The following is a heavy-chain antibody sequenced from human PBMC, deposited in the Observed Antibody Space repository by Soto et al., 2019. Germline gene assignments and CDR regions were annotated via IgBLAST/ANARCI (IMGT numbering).Heavy chain of an antibody. CDR1: GFTFSSYA. D-gene: IGHD3-10*01. CDR3: AKWVRGVDYFDY. Sequence: EVQLLESGGGLVQPGGSLRLSCAASGFTFSSYAMSWVRQAPGKGLDWVSAISGSGGSTYYADSVKGRFTISRDNSKNTLYLQMNSLRAEDTAVYYCAKWVRGVDYFDYWGQGTLVTVSS. CDR2: ISGSGGST. J-gene: IGHJ4*02. V-gene: IGHV3-23*01.